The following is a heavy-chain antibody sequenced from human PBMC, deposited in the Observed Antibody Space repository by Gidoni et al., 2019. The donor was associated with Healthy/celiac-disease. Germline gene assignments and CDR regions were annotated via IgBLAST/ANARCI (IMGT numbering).Heavy chain of an antibody. Sequence: EVQLVESGGGLIQPGGSLRLSCAASGFTVSSNYMSWVRQAPGKGLEWVSVIYSGGSTYYADSVKGRFTISRDNSKNTLYLQMNSLRAEDTAVYYCARDPSAYYYDSSGYGMDVWGQGTTVTVSS. CDR3: ARDPSAYYYDSSGYGMDV. V-gene: IGHV3-53*01. CDR2: IYSGGST. CDR1: GFTVSSNY. J-gene: IGHJ6*02. D-gene: IGHD3-22*01.